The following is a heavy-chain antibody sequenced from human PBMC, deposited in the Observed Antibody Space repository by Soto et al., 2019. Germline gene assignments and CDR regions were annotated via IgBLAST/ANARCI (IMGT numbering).Heavy chain of an antibody. V-gene: IGHV1-3*01. D-gene: IGHD6-6*01. Sequence: ASVKVSCKASGYTFTSYAMHWVRQAPGQRLEWMGWINAGNGNTKYSQKFQGRVTITGDTSASTAYMELSSLRSEDTAVYYCARDLSRTKQSIAARLYGMDVWGQGTTVTVSS. J-gene: IGHJ6*02. CDR1: GYTFTSYA. CDR3: ARDLSRTKQSIAARLYGMDV. CDR2: INAGNGNT.